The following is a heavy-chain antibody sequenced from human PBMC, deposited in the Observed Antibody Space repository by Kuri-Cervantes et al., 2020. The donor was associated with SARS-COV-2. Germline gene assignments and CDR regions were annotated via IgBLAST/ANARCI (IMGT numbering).Heavy chain of an antibody. V-gene: IGHV3-30*18. CDR1: GITFSNSV. CDR3: AKEKVTVTTYYYYMDV. Sequence: GESLKISCAVSGITFSNSVMHWVRQAPGKGLEWVALITYDGSNKFYADSVKGRFTISRDNSKNTLYLQMNSLRAEDTAVYCCAKEKVTVTTYYYYMDVWGKGTTVTVSS. D-gene: IGHD4-11*01. J-gene: IGHJ6*03. CDR2: ITYDGSNK.